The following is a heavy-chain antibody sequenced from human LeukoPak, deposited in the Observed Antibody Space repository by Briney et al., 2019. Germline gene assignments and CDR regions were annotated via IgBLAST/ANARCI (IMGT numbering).Heavy chain of an antibody. CDR2: INHSGST. Sequence: PSETLSLTGAVYGGSFSGYYWSWIRQPPGKGLEWIGEINHSGSTNYNPSLTSRVTILGDTSKTQFSLKLSSVTASDTAVYYCARGRGRGVNGYWGQGTLVTVSS. CDR1: GGSFSGYY. V-gene: IGHV4-34*01. CDR3: ARGRGRGVNGY. D-gene: IGHD3-10*01. J-gene: IGHJ4*02.